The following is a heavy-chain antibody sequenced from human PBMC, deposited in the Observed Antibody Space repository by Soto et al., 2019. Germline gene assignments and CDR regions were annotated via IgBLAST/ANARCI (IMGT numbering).Heavy chain of an antibody. CDR1: IFTFSSYE. CDR3: ARVLYATWSSFDY. CDR2: ITSGGTT. Sequence: SLRLSCTASIFTFSSYEMTWVRQAPGKGLEWISYITSGGTTYYADSAKGRFTISRDNAKNSLYLHLNSLTAEDTAIYYCARVLYATWSSFDYWGQGTLVTVSS. J-gene: IGHJ4*02. V-gene: IGHV3-48*03. D-gene: IGHD1-26*01.